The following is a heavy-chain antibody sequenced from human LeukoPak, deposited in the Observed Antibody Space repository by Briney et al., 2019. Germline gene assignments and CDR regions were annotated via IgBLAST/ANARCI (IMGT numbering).Heavy chain of an antibody. D-gene: IGHD3-10*01. CDR3: AKDRDYYLVGFFDY. V-gene: IGHV3-23*01. CDR1: GFTFSSYA. CDR2: ITASGGNT. Sequence: GGSLRLSCAASGFTFSSYAMGWVRQAPGKGLEWVSAITASGGNTYYADSVKGRFTISRDNSKNTLYLQMNSLRAEDTALYYCAKDRDYYLVGFFDYWGQGTLVTVSS. J-gene: IGHJ4*02.